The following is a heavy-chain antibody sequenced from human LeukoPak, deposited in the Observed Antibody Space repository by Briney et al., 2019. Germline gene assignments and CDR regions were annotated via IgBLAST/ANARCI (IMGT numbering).Heavy chain of an antibody. CDR2: IRYDGSNK. CDR3: AKDPGAHDKHFDR. V-gene: IGHV3-30*02. D-gene: IGHD3-10*01. J-gene: IGHJ4*02. Sequence: PGGSLRLSCAASGFTFSSFAMHWVRQAPGKGLEWVAYIRYDGSNKPYADSVKGRFTISRDSSKNTLYLQMNSLRAEDTAVYYCAKDPGAHDKHFDRWGQGTLVTVSS. CDR1: GFTFSSFA.